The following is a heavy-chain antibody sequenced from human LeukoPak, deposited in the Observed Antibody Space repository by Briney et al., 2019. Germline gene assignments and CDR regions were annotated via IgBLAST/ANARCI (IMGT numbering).Heavy chain of an antibody. V-gene: IGHV3-74*01. Sequence: GGSLRLSCAASGFSFSVYWMHWVRQAPGKGPVWVSRIKTDGSITDYADFVKGRFTISRDNAKNSLYLQMNSLRAEDTAVYYCASSYCSGGSCYFLGASNPDNWFDPWGQGTLVTVSS. CDR1: GFSFSVYW. D-gene: IGHD2-15*01. CDR2: IKTDGSIT. J-gene: IGHJ5*02. CDR3: ASSYCSGGSCYFLGASNPDNWFDP.